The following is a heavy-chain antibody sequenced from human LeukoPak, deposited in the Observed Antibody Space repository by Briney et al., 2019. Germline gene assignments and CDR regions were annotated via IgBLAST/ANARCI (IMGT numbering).Heavy chain of an antibody. J-gene: IGHJ6*03. CDR1: GGTFRTYS. CDR3: ARVDRYHFYLDV. Sequence: SVKVSCKASGGTFRTYSVTWGRHAPGQGLEWMGGIITIFGTRNYAKTFQGRVKVTTDDATGTAYMELSSLMSEDTAIYYCARVDRYHFYLDVWGKGTPVTVSS. CDR2: IITIFGTR. V-gene: IGHV1-69*05.